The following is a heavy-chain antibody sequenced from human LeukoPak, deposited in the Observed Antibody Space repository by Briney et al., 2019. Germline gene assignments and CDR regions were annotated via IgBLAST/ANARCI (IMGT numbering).Heavy chain of an antibody. CDR1: GFTFSSYA. CDR2: ISGSGGST. V-gene: IGHV3-23*01. Sequence: GGSLRLSCAASGFTFSSYAMRWVRQAPGKGLEWVSAISGSGGSTYYADSVKGRFTISRDNSKNTLYLQMNSLRAEDTAVYYCAKDHQWLVRPSAIDYWGQGTLVTVSS. CDR3: AKDHQWLVRPSAIDY. D-gene: IGHD6-19*01. J-gene: IGHJ4*02.